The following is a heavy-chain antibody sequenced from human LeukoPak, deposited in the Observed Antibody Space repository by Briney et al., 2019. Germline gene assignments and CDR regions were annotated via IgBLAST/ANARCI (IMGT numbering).Heavy chain of an antibody. J-gene: IGHJ4*02. Sequence: SETLSLTCTVSGGSISSGDYYWSWIRQPPGKGLEWIGYIYYSGSTYYNPSLKSRVTISVDTSKNQFSLKLSSVTAADTAVYYCARETNGGTYDYWGQGTLVTVSS. CDR2: IYYSGST. V-gene: IGHV4-30-4*02. D-gene: IGHD2-8*01. CDR3: ARETNGGTYDY. CDR1: GGSISSGDYY.